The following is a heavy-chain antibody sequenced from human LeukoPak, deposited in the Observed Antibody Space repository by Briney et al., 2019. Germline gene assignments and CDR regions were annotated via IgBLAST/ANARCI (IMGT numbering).Heavy chain of an antibody. CDR3: ARVLIPTLVTSNFDY. CDR1: GYTSTDYH. Sequence: GASVKVSCRASGYTSTDYHLYWVRQAPGQGLEWMGWINTKNGATHYAQKFQARVTLTRYTSISTAYMDLSRLTSDDTAVYYCARVLIPTLVTSNFDYWGQGTLVTVSS. D-gene: IGHD2-21*02. CDR2: INTKNGAT. J-gene: IGHJ4*02. V-gene: IGHV1-2*02.